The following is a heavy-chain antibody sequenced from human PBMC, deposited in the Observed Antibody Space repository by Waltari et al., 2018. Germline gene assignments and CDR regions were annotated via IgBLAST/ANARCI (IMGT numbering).Heavy chain of an antibody. CDR1: GFDFNIYG. Sequence: DVQLVESGGGLVKPGGSLSLSCGASGFDFNIYGMNWVRQSPGKGLEWVALVSGTTSYRYYADSVKGRFTVSRDSAKTSVYLQMDSLRVEDTAVYYCARGVFDSWGQGTLVTVSS. CDR2: VSGTTSYR. V-gene: IGHV3-21*01. J-gene: IGHJ5*01. CDR3: ARGVFDS.